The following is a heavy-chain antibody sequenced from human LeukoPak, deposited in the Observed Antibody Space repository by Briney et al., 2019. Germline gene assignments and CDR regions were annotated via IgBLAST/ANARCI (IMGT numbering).Heavy chain of an antibody. V-gene: IGHV3-23*01. CDR1: GFTFSSYA. Sequence: QPGGSLRLSCATSGFTFSSYAMSWVRQAPGKGLEWVSAISGSGGSTYYADSVKGRFTISRDNSKNTLHLQMNSLRAEDTAVYYCAKGRITIFGVVSALDYWGQGTLVTVSS. D-gene: IGHD3-3*01. CDR3: AKGRITIFGVVSALDY. J-gene: IGHJ4*02. CDR2: ISGSGGST.